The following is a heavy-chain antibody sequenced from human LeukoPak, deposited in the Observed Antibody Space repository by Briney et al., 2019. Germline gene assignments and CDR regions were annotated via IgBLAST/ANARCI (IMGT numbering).Heavy chain of an antibody. CDR1: GGSLSSYY. Sequence: SETLSLTSPVYGGSLSSYYWSWIRQPPGKGLEWVGDIYYSGTTNYNPSLKSRGTISVDPSKNQFSRKLSSVTATDTAADYRSGSGHYGWFDPWGQGTLVTVSS. CDR3: SGSGHYGWFDP. J-gene: IGHJ5*02. V-gene: IGHV4-59*01. CDR2: IYYSGTT. D-gene: IGHD4-17*01.